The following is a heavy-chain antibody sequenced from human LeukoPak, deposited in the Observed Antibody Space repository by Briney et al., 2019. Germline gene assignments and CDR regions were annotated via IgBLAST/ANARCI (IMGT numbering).Heavy chain of an antibody. CDR2: IWYDGSNK. J-gene: IGHJ4*02. CDR1: GFTFSSYG. V-gene: IGHV3-33*01. Sequence: GGSLRLSCAASGFTFSSYGMHWVRQAPGKGLEWVAVIWYDGSNKYYADSVKGRFTISSDNSKNTLYLQMNSLRAEDTAVYYCARDRKGIWYDYWGQGTLVTVSS. D-gene: IGHD1-14*01. CDR3: ARDRKGIWYDY.